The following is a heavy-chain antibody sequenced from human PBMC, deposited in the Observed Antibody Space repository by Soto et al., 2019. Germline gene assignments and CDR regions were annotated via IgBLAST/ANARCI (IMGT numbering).Heavy chain of an antibody. D-gene: IGHD2-2*01. CDR2: INPTTGGT. CDR1: GYSITDYY. Sequence: ASVAVCGDASGYSITDYYLHWVRQARGQGLEWMGWINPTTGGTTYAQKFEGRVTMTRDRSVNTAYMELSRLRSDDTALYFCARASGSPLTFYAPLGVWGQGGLVTVSS. CDR3: ARASGSPLTFYAPLGV. J-gene: IGHJ4*02. V-gene: IGHV1-2*02.